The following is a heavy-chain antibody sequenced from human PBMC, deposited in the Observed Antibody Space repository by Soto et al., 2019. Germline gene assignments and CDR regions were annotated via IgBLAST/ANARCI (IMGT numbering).Heavy chain of an antibody. Sequence: QVQLVQSGAEVKKPGSSVKVSCKASGGTFSSYAISWVRQAPGQGLEWMGGIIPIFGTANYAQKFQGRVTITADKSMSTAYMELSSLRSEVTGVYYCALRGSISWYSSWARMDVWGQGTTVTVSS. D-gene: IGHD6-13*01. CDR2: IIPIFGTA. V-gene: IGHV1-69*06. J-gene: IGHJ6*02. CDR3: ALRGSISWYSSWARMDV. CDR1: GGTFSSYA.